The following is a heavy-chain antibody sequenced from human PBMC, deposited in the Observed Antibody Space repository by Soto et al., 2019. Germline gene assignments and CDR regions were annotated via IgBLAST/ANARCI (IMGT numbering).Heavy chain of an antibody. Sequence: QVPLQESGPGLVKPSETLSLSCTVSGGSISNYYWSWFRQTPGKGLEWIGYVHDSWGSNYNPSLMSRVAISLDTSKSQFSLKLSSVPAPVTAVYYCARQGFGALHGRVDVWGQGTTVTVSS. CDR1: GGSISNYY. J-gene: IGHJ6*02. CDR2: VHDSWGS. CDR3: ARQGFGALHGRVDV. V-gene: IGHV4-59*08. D-gene: IGHD3-10*01.